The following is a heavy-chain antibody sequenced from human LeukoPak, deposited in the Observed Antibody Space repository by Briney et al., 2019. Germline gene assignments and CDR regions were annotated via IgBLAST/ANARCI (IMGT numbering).Heavy chain of an antibody. Sequence: PSETLSLTCTVSGGSISSYYWSWIRQPPGKGLEWIGYIYYSGSTNYNPSLKGRVTISVDTSKNQFSLKLSSVTAADTAVYYCASSRDGLLYAHDAFDIWGQGTMVTVSS. CDR1: GGSISSYY. CDR2: IYYSGST. J-gene: IGHJ3*02. CDR3: ASSRDGLLYAHDAFDI. V-gene: IGHV4-59*01. D-gene: IGHD3-9*01.